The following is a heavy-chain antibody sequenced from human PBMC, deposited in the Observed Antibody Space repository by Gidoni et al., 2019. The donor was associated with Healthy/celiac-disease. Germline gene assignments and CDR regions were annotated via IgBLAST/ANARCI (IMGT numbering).Heavy chain of an antibody. V-gene: IGHV3-21*01. CDR1: GFTFSSYS. Sequence: EVQLVESGGGLVKPGGSLRLSCAASGFTFSSYSMNWVRQAPGKGLEWVSSISSSSSYIYYADSVKGRFTISRDNAKNSLYLQMNSLRAEDTAVYYCARDPGILEWLMGGYFDYWGQGTLVTVSS. J-gene: IGHJ4*02. CDR2: ISSSSSYI. CDR3: ARDPGILEWLMGGYFDY. D-gene: IGHD3-3*01.